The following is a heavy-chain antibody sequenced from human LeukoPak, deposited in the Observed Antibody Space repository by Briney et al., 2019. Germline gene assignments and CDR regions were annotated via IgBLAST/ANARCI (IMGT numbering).Heavy chain of an antibody. CDR1: GFTVSNNY. J-gene: IGHJ4*02. CDR2: IYSDGST. Sequence: GGSLRLSCAASGFTVSNNYMSWVRQAPGKGLEWVSLIYSDGSTSYTDSVKGRFTISRDNSKNTLSLQLNSLRTEDTAVYYCAKPVVGIRYFDYWGQGTLVTVSS. CDR3: AKPVVGIRYFDY. V-gene: IGHV3-53*01. D-gene: IGHD1-14*01.